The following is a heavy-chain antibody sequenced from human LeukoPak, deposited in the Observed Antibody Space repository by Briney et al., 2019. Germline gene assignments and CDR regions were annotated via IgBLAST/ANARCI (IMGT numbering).Heavy chain of an antibody. Sequence: SETLSLTCTVSGGSISSYYWSWIRQPPGKGLEWIGYICTSGSTNYNPALKSRVTISVDTSKHQFSLKLSSVTAADTAVYYCARRQGGYGSGSWYFDYWGQGTLVTGSS. CDR3: ARRQGGYGSGSWYFDY. J-gene: IGHJ4*02. CDR2: ICTSGST. V-gene: IGHV4-4*09. CDR1: GGSISSYY. D-gene: IGHD3-10*01.